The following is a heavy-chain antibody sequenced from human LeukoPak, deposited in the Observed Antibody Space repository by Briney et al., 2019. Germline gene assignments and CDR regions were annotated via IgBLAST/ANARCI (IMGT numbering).Heavy chain of an antibody. V-gene: IGHV3-23*01. CDR3: ATEGDSSGYFHYYYGMDV. Sequence: GGSLRLSCAASGFTSSSYAMSWVRQAPGKGLEWVSAISGSGGSTYYADSVKGRFTISRDNSKNTLYLQMNSLRAEDTAVYYCATEGDSSGYFHYYYGMDVWGQGTTVTVSS. D-gene: IGHD3-22*01. CDR1: GFTSSSYA. CDR2: ISGSGGST. J-gene: IGHJ6*02.